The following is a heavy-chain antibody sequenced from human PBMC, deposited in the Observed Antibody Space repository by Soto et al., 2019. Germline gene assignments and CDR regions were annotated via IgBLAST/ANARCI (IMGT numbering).Heavy chain of an antibody. Sequence: PSETLSLTCTVSGGSISSGGYYWSWIRQHPGKGLEWIGYIYYSGSTYYNPSLKSRVTISVDTSKNQFSLKLSSVTAADTAVYYCARDVARGGNFDYWGQGTLVTVSS. CDR2: IYYSGST. V-gene: IGHV4-31*03. CDR3: ARDVARGGNFDY. CDR1: GGSISSGGYY. J-gene: IGHJ4*02. D-gene: IGHD3-16*01.